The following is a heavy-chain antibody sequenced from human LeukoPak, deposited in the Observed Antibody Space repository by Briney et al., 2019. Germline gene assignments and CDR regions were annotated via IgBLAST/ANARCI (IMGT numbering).Heavy chain of an antibody. V-gene: IGHV3-11*06. D-gene: IGHD6-13*01. CDR3: ARMGIAAVGAYYFDY. J-gene: IGHJ4*02. CDR1: GFTFSDYY. Sequence: GGSLRLSCAASGFTFSDYYMSWIRQAPGKGLEWVSYISRNSYTNYADSVKGRFTISRDNAKNSLYLQMASLRAEETAVYYCARMGIAAVGAYYFDYWGQGTLVAVSS. CDR2: ISRNSYT.